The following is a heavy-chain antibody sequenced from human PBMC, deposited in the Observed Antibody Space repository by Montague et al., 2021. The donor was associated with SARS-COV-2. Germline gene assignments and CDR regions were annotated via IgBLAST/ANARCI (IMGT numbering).Heavy chain of an antibody. V-gene: IGHV3-48*03. CDR3: TRDYRSIVGDGLDI. J-gene: IGHJ3*02. D-gene: IGHD3-16*02. Sequence: SLRLSCAASGFTFSNYDMNWVRQAPGKGPEWISYISTSAYTTSYAGSVKGRFTISRDNGKNSLYLQMNSLRVEDTAVYYCTRDYRSIVGDGLDIRGQGTMVTVSS. CDR2: ISTSAYTT. CDR1: GFTFSNYD.